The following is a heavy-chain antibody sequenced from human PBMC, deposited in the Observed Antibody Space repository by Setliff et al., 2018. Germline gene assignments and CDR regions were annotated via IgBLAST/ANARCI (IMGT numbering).Heavy chain of an antibody. V-gene: IGHV1-69*10. CDR1: GGTFSTLA. D-gene: IGHD1-1*01. CDR2: TIPLLPLP. CDR3: ARNARTGAAKKYYYDMDV. J-gene: IGHJ6*02. Sequence: ASVKVSCKASGGTFSTLAIAWVRQAPGQGLEWMGGTIPLLPLPNYAVKFQGRITITADKSTSTAYMELSSLTSEDTAVYYCARNARTGAAKKYYYDMDVWGQGTTVTVSS.